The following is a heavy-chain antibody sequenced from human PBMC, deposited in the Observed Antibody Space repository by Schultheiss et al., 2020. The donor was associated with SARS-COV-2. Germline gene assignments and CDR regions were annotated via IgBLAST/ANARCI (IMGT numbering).Heavy chain of an antibody. J-gene: IGHJ4*02. CDR2: LSYGGSA. CDR3: ARHAVGGYYSRYFDY. Sequence: SETLSLTCTISGGSISTYYWSWIRQPPGRGLEWIGFLSYGGSANYNPSLRSRVTISVDTSKNQFSLKLSSVTAADTAVYYCARHAVGGYYSRYFDYWGQGTLVTVSS. D-gene: IGHD3-22*01. V-gene: IGHV4-59*08. CDR1: GGSISTYY.